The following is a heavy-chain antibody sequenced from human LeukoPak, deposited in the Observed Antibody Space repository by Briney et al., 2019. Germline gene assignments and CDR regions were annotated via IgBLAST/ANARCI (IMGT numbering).Heavy chain of an antibody. J-gene: IGHJ4*02. D-gene: IGHD2-15*01. CDR2: IIPIFGTA. CDR1: GGTFSSYA. Sequence: GASVTVSCKASGGTFSSYAISWVRQAPGQGLEWMGGIIPIFGTANYAQKFQGRVTMTRDTSTSAVYMELSSLRTDDTAVYFCAREAGIGTWIGYCSGDNCRTRFDYWGQGTLVTVSS. CDR3: AREAGIGTWIGYCSGDNCRTRFDY. V-gene: IGHV1-69*05.